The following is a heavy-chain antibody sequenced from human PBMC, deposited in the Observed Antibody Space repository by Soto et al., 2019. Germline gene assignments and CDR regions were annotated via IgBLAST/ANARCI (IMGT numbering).Heavy chain of an antibody. V-gene: IGHV3-23*01. CDR1: GFTFSTYA. Sequence: QPGGSLRLSCAASGFTFSTYAMSWVRQAPGKGLEWVSAISGSGGSTYYADSVKGRFTISRDNSKNTLYLQMNSLRADDTAVYYCAKDPYDTSGYYSDYWGQGTLVTVSS. D-gene: IGHD3-22*01. CDR2: ISGSGGST. J-gene: IGHJ4*02. CDR3: AKDPYDTSGYYSDY.